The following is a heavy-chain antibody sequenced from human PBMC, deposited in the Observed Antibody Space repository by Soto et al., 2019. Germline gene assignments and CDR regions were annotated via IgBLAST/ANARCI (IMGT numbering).Heavy chain of an antibody. D-gene: IGHD3-3*01. CDR3: ARSKTYDFWSGPADAFDI. J-gene: IGHJ3*02. Sequence: ASVKGSCKASGYTFTGYYMHWVRQAPGQGLEWMGWINPNSGGTNYAQKFQGRVTMTRDTSISTAYMELSRLRSDDTAVYYCARSKTYDFWSGPADAFDIWGQGTMVTVSS. V-gene: IGHV1-2*02. CDR2: INPNSGGT. CDR1: GYTFTGYY.